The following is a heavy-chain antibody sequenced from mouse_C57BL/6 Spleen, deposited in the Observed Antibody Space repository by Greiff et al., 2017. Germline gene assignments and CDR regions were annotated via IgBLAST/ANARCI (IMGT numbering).Heavy chain of an antibody. CDR1: GYAFTNYL. J-gene: IGHJ4*01. CDR2: INPGSGGT. V-gene: IGHV1-54*01. CDR3: ANWDDAMDY. D-gene: IGHD4-1*01. Sequence: VKLMESGAELVRPGTSVKVSCKASGYAFTNYLIEWVKQRPGQGLEWIGVINPGSGGTNYNEKFKGKATLTADKSSSTAYMQLSSLTSEDSAVYFCANWDDAMDYWGQGTSVTVSS.